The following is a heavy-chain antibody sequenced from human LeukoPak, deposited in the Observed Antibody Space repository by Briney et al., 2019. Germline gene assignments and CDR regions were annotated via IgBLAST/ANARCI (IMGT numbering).Heavy chain of an antibody. CDR3: ARGGGMIVVVMVFDY. CDR1: GYSISSGYY. CDR2: IYHSGST. J-gene: IGHJ4*02. D-gene: IGHD3-22*01. V-gene: IGHV4-38-2*02. Sequence: SETLSLTCTVSGYSISSGYYWGWIRHPPGKGLEWIGSIYHSGSTYYNPSLKSRVTISVDTSKNQFPLKLSSVTAADTAVYYCARGGGMIVVVMVFDYWGQGTLVTVSS.